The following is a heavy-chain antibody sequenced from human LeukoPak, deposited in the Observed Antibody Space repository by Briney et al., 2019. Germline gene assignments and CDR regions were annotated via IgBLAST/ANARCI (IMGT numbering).Heavy chain of an antibody. V-gene: IGHV4-59*01. J-gene: IGHJ4*02. CDR3: AREYYDILTGSNPYYFDY. Sequence: SETLSLTCTVSGGSISSYYWSWIRQPPGKGLEWIGYIYYSGSTNYNPSLKSRVTIPVDTSKNQFSLKLSSVTAADTAVYYCAREYYDILTGSNPYYFDYWGQGTLVTVSS. D-gene: IGHD3-9*01. CDR1: GGSISSYY. CDR2: IYYSGST.